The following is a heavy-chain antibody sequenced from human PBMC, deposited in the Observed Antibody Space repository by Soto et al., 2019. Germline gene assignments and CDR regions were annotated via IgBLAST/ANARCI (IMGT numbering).Heavy chain of an antibody. Sequence: QVQLVQSGPEERKPGSSVKVSCKASGGTFSTSAISWVRQAPGRGLEWMGGIIPMFGTARYAQGFQDRVTITADESTSTDYMQLSSLRSDDAAVYYCAKDFGHGHCSGGSCYTLDHWGQGTLVVVSS. D-gene: IGHD2-15*01. CDR2: IIPMFGTA. J-gene: IGHJ4*02. CDR3: AKDFGHGHCSGGSCYTLDH. CDR1: GGTFSTSA. V-gene: IGHV1-69*01.